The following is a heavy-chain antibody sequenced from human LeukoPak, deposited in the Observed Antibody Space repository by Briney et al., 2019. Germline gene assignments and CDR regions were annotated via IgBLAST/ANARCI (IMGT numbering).Heavy chain of an antibody. J-gene: IGHJ6*02. CDR3: ARDRGYYYGMDV. CDR1: GGSISSYY. V-gene: IGHV4-59*01. D-gene: IGHD3-16*01. Sequence: PSETLSLTCTVSGGSISSYYWSWIRQPPGKGLEWIGYIHYSGSTNYNPSLKSRVTISVDTSKNQFSLKLSSVTAADTAVYYCARDRGYYYGMDVWGQGTTVTVSS. CDR2: IHYSGST.